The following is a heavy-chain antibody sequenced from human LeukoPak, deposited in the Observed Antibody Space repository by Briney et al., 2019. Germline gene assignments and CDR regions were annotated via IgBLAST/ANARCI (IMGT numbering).Heavy chain of an antibody. CDR1: GFTFSSYS. D-gene: IGHD3-3*01. CDR2: ISSSSSYI. V-gene: IGHV3-21*01. J-gene: IGHJ5*02. Sequence: PGGSLRLSCAASGFTFSSYSMNWVRQAPGKGLEWVSSISSSSSYIYYADSVKGRFTISRDNAKNSLYLQMNSLRAEDTAVYYCARDAPPRSGVVTIGNWFDPWAREPWSPSPQ. CDR3: ARDAPPRSGVVTIGNWFDP.